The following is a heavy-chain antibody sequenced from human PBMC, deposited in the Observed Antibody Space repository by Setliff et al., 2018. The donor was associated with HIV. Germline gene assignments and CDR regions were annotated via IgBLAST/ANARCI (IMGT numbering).Heavy chain of an antibody. CDR1: GESLSDYY. V-gene: IGHV4-34*01. CDR3: ARQKKSSSWSPNDY. CDR2: INHNKSS. D-gene: IGHD2-2*01. J-gene: IGHJ4*02. Sequence: KPSETLSLTCAVYGESLSDYYWSWIRQPPEKGLEWIGEINHNKSSDYNPSLKSRVTMSVDTSKNQFSLKVKSVTAADTAVYYCARQKKSSSWSPNDYWGQGTLVTVSS.